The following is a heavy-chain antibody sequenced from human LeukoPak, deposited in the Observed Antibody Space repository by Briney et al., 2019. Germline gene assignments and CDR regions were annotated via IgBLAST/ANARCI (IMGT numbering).Heavy chain of an antibody. Sequence: PGGSLRLSCAASGRYWMHWVRQAPGKGLVWVSHINSDGSWTSYADSVKGRFTISKDNAKNTVYLQMSNLRVEDTAVYYCVSFYETYWGRGTLVTASS. CDR2: INSDGSWT. CDR1: GRYW. V-gene: IGHV3-74*01. J-gene: IGHJ4*02. CDR3: VSFYETY. D-gene: IGHD2/OR15-2a*01.